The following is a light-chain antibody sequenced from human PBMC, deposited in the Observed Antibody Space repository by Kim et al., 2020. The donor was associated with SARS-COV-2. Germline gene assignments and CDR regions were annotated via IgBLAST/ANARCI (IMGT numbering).Light chain of an antibody. J-gene: IGLJ2*01. CDR1: SGHSSYV. CDR3: QTWGTGVQVV. CDR2: VNSDGSH. V-gene: IGLV4-69*01. Sequence: QPVLTQSPSASASLGASVKLTCTLSSGHSSYVIAWHQQQPEKGPRYLMKVNSDGSHIKGDGIPDRFSGSSSGAERYLTISRLQSEDEADYYCQTWGTGVQVVFGGGTKLTVL.